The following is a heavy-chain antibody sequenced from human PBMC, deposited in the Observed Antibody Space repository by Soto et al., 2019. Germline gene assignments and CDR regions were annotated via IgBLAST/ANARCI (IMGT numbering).Heavy chain of an antibody. Sequence: QVQLVQSGAEVKKPGSSVKVSRKASGGTFSSYAISWVRQAPGQGLEWMGGIIPIFGTANYAQKFQGRVTITADESTSTAYMELSSLRSEDTAVYYCARGGIVVVPAASHYYYGMDVWGQGTTVTVSS. CDR2: IIPIFGTA. CDR3: ARGGIVVVPAASHYYYGMDV. D-gene: IGHD2-2*01. CDR1: GGTFSSYA. V-gene: IGHV1-69*01. J-gene: IGHJ6*02.